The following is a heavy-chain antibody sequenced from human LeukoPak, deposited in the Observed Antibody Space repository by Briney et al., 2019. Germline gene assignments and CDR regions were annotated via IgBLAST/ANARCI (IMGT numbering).Heavy chain of an antibody. CDR2: IYTSGST. Sequence: PSQTLSLTCTVSGGSISSGSYYWSWIRQPAGKGLEWIGRIYTSGSTNYNPSLKSRVTISVDTSKNQFSLKLSSVTAADTAVYYCARLSGYGLHYYYYMDVWGKGTTVTVSS. D-gene: IGHD5-12*01. CDR3: ARLSGYGLHYYYYMDV. J-gene: IGHJ6*03. CDR1: GGSISSGSYY. V-gene: IGHV4-61*02.